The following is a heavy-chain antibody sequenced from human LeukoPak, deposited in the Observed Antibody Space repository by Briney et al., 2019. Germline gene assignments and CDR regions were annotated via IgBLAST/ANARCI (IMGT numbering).Heavy chain of an antibody. V-gene: IGHV1-18*04. J-gene: IGHJ5*02. Sequence: GASVKVSCKASGYTFTSYGISWVRPAPGQGLEWMGCIIAYNGNTNYAQKLQGRVTITTDTSTSTAYMELRSLRSDDTAVYYCARDGDYYGSGSPIRGFDPWGQGTLVTVSS. CDR1: GYTFTSYG. CDR3: ARDGDYYGSGSPIRGFDP. D-gene: IGHD3-10*01. CDR2: IIAYNGNT.